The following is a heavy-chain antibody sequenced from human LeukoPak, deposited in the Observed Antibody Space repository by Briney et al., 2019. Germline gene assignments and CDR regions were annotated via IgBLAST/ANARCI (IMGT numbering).Heavy chain of an antibody. D-gene: IGHD3-10*01. J-gene: IGHJ3*02. CDR1: GASIGSGDHY. V-gene: IGHV4-61*08. CDR2: MHHSGKA. CDR3: ARDTHEYGSGSYYDDTFDS. Sequence: SETLSLTCTVSGASIGSGDHYWSWVRQPPGTGLEWVGYMHHSGKANSNPSLKSRVTISVDTSKNQVSLKLSSVTAADTAVYYCARDTHEYGSGSYYDDTFDSWGQGTLVTVSS.